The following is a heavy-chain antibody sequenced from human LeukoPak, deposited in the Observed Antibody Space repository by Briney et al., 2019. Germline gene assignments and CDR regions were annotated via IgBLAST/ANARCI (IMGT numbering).Heavy chain of an antibody. J-gene: IGHJ4*02. CDR3: ARESRRSYCNEY. V-gene: IGHV4-59*11. D-gene: IGHD2-2*01. CDR2: IYYSGST. Sequence: PSETLSLTCTVSGGSISSHYWSWIRQPPGKRLEWIGYIYYSGSTNYNPSLKSRVTMSVDTSKNQFSLKLSSVTAADTAEYFCARESRRSYCNEYWGQGTLVTVSS. CDR1: GGSISSHY.